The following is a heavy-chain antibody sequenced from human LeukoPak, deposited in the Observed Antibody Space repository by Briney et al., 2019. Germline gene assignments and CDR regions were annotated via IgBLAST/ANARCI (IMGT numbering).Heavy chain of an antibody. V-gene: IGHV4-59*02. CDR2: IYYSGST. D-gene: IGHD5-18*01. Sequence: PGGSLRLSCAASGFTVSSNYMSWIRQPPGKGLEWIGYIYYSGSTNYNPSLKSRVNISVDTSTNQFSLKLSSVTAADTAVYYCARHALVTGFSNQIDYWGQGTLVTVSS. CDR3: ARHALVTGFSNQIDY. J-gene: IGHJ4*02. CDR1: GFTVSSNY.